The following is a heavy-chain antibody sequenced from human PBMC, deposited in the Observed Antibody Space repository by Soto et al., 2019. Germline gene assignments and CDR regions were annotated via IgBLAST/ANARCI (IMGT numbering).Heavy chain of an antibody. CDR2: IIPLYDTS. V-gene: IGHV1-69*01. D-gene: IGHD3-10*01. J-gene: IGHJ4*02. Sequence: QVQLVQSGAEVKRPGSSVKVSCKASGGTFSNYPISWVRKAPGQGLEWMGGIIPLYDTSNYAQKFQGRLTITADESTTTTYMELSSLGSEDTAVYYCARLRGDSWGQGTLLTVSS. CDR1: GGTFSNYP. CDR3: ARLRGDS.